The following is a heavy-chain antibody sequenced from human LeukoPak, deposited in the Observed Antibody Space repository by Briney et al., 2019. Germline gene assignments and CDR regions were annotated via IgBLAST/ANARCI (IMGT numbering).Heavy chain of an antibody. CDR3: ARSPPIVGIYFYDY. CDR1: GFTFSSYE. V-gene: IGHV3-48*01. Sequence: GGSLRLSCAASGFTFSSYEMNWVRQAPGKGLEWVSFISSSSTKIYYADSVKGRFTISRDNAKNSLYLQMNSLRAEDTAVFYCARSPPIVGIYFYDYWGQGTLVTVSS. J-gene: IGHJ4*02. CDR2: ISSSSTKI. D-gene: IGHD2-21*01.